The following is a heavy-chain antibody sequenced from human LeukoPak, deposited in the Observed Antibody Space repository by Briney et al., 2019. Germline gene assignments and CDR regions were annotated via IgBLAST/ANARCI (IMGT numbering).Heavy chain of an antibody. J-gene: IGHJ4*02. CDR3: AIDYGMYYDILTGSLVY. D-gene: IGHD3-9*01. Sequence: GASVKVSCKASGYTFTSYGISWVRQAPGQGLEWMGWISGYNGNTKSAQKLQGRVTMTTDTSTSTAYMELRSLVSDDTAVYYCAIDYGMYYDILTGSLVYWGQGTLVTVSS. V-gene: IGHV1-18*01. CDR2: ISGYNGNT. CDR1: GYTFTSYG.